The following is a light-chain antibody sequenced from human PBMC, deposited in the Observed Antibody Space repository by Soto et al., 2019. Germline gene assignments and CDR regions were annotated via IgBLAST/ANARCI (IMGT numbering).Light chain of an antibody. J-gene: IGKJ4*01. CDR3: HQSSSTPLT. CDR1: QSVFNH. V-gene: IGKV1-39*01. CDR2: DAS. Sequence: DVQMTQSPSSLSASVGDSVTITCRASQSVFNHLSWFQQRPGKCPKLLIYDASSLHAGVPSRFSGSGYGTDFTLTISTVQPEDSAIYYCHQSSSTPLTFGGGTRVELK.